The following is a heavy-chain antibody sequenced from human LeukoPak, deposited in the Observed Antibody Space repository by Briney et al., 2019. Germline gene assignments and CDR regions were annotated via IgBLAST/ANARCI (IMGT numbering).Heavy chain of an antibody. CDR3: ASQIGYDSSGYTFDY. CDR1: GFTFSNAW. D-gene: IGHD3-22*01. V-gene: IGHV3-7*01. Sequence: GGSLRLSCAAAGFTFSNAWMSWVRQAPGKGLEWVANIKQDGSEKYYVDSVKGRFTISRDNAKNTLYLQMNSLRAEDTAVYYCASQIGYDSSGYTFDYWGQGTLVTVSS. J-gene: IGHJ4*02. CDR2: IKQDGSEK.